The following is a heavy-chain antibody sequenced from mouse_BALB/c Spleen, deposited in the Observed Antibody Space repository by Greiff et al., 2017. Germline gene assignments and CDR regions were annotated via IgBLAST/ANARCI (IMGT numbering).Heavy chain of an antibody. CDR2: INPSSGYT. Sequence: QVQLKQSGAELARPGASVKMSCKASGYTFTSYTMHWVKQRPGQGLEWIGYINPSSGYTNYNQKFKDKATLTADKSSSTAYMQLSSLTSEDSAVYYCERGYLYAMDYWGKGTSVTVSS. V-gene: IGHV1-4*01. CDR1: GYTFTSYT. J-gene: IGHJ4*01. CDR3: ERGYLYAMDY. D-gene: IGHD5-1*01.